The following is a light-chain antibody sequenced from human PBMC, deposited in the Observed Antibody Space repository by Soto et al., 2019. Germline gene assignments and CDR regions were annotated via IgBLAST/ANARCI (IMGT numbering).Light chain of an antibody. CDR3: CSYAGSYTFI. V-gene: IGLV2-23*01. CDR1: SSDVGSFNL. J-gene: IGLJ2*01. CDR2: EAN. Sequence: QPVLTQPASVSGSPGQSITISCTGTSSDVGSFNLVSWYQQHPGQAPKLMIYEANNRPSWISNRFSGSKSGNTASLTISGLQAEDEADYYCCSYAGSYTFIFGGGTKLTVL.